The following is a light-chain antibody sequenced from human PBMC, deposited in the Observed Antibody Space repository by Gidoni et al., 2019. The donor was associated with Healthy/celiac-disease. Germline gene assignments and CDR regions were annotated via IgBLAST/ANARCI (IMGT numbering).Light chain of an antibody. CDR2: QDS. V-gene: IGLV3-1*01. Sequence: SYELTQPPSVSVSPGQTASITCSGAKLGDKYACWYQQKPGQSPVLVIYQDSKRPSGIPERSSGSNSGNTATLTISGTQAMDEADYYCQAWDSSTAVVFGGGTKLTVL. CDR3: QAWDSSTAVV. J-gene: IGLJ2*01. CDR1: KLGDKY.